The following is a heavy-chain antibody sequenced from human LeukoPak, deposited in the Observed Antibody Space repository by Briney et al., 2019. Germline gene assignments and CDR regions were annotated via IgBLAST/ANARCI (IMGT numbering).Heavy chain of an antibody. CDR1: GYSFTNYN. Sequence: GASVKVSCKTSGYSFTNYNLHWVRQARGQRLEWIGWIVVGSGNTNYAQKFQGRVTITRDMSTSTAYMELSSLRSEDTAVYYCAAEDDYVWKSYRSLDIWGQGTMVTASS. D-gene: IGHD3-16*02. V-gene: IGHV1-58*01. J-gene: IGHJ3*02. CDR3: AAEDDYVWKSYRSLDI. CDR2: IVVGSGNT.